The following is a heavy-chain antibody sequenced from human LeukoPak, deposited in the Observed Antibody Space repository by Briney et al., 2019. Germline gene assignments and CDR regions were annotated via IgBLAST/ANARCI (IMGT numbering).Heavy chain of an antibody. Sequence: ASVKVSCKASGYTFTGYYMHWVRQAPGQGLEWMGWINPNSGGTNYAQKFQGRVTMTRDTSISTAYMELSRLRSDDTAVYYCARDRGGNTGYYLDCWGQGTLVTVSS. CDR1: GYTFTGYY. V-gene: IGHV1-2*02. CDR2: INPNSGGT. CDR3: ARDRGGNTGYYLDC. J-gene: IGHJ4*02. D-gene: IGHD3-9*01.